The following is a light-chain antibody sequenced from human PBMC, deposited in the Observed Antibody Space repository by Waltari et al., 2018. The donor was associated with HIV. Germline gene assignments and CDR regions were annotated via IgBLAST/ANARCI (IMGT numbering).Light chain of an antibody. Sequence: DIVMTQSPDSLAVFLGERATINCKSSQSVLYSSNNKNYLAWYQQKPGQPPKLLIYWASTRESGVPDRFSGSGSGTDFTLTISSLQAEDVAVYYCHQYYGIPSTFGPGTKVDIK. J-gene: IGKJ3*01. V-gene: IGKV4-1*01. CDR3: HQYYGIPST. CDR2: WAS. CDR1: QSVLYSSNNKNY.